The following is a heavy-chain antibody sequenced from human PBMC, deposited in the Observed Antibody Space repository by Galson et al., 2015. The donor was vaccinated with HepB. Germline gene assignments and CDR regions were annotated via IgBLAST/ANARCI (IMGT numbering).Heavy chain of an antibody. V-gene: IGHV4-61*01. CDR2: IYYSGST. D-gene: IGHD5-18*01. Sequence: ETLSLTCTVSGGSVSSGSYYWSWIRQPPGKGLEWIGYIYYSGSTNYNPSLKSRVTISVDTSKNQFSLKLSSVTAADTAVYYCARDRVLQLWLPGWFDPWGQGTLVTVSS. CDR3: ARDRVLQLWLPGWFDP. J-gene: IGHJ5*02. CDR1: GGSVSSGSYY.